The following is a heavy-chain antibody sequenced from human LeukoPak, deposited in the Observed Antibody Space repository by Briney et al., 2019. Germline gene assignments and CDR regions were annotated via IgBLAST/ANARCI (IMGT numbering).Heavy chain of an antibody. D-gene: IGHD6-6*01. V-gene: IGHV5-51*01. CDR3: ARQSSTIAARGCYGMDV. Sequence: KCGESLKISCKGSGYSFTSYWIGWVRQMPGKGLEWMGIIYPGDSDTRYSPSFQGQVTISADKSISTAYLQWSSLKASDTAMYYCARQSSTIAARGCYGMDVWGQGTTVTVSS. CDR1: GYSFTSYW. J-gene: IGHJ6*02. CDR2: IYPGDSDT.